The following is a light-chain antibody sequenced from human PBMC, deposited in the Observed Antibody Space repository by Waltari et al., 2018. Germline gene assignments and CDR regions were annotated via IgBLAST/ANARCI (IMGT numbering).Light chain of an antibody. CDR3: ATWDGRVNGVL. J-gene: IGLJ2*01. CDR1: NYNTGSGP. Sequence: QSPLPQAPAVSGTPGRRVTISCSGTNYNTGSGPVNWYQQLPGMTPKLLIYSNDQRPSGVPDRFSGSKSGNSASLAISGLQSEDEADYYCATWDGRVNGVLFGGGTKVTVL. V-gene: IGLV1-44*01. CDR2: SND.